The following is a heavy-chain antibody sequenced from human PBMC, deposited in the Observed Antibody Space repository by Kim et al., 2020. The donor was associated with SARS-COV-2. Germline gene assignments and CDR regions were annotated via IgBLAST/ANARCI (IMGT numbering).Heavy chain of an antibody. CDR3: ATELRGGYFDY. CDR2: IYTPGGVP. CDR1: GYSFTSYY. J-gene: IGHJ4*02. D-gene: IGHD3-16*01. Sequence: ASVKVSCTASGYSFTSYYLHWLRQDPGQGLEWMGIIYTPGGVPKIAQAFQGRVTMTKDTSTRTVYMDLSSLRSGDTAVDYWATELRGGYFDYLGQGTLVTVCS. V-gene: IGHV1-46*01.